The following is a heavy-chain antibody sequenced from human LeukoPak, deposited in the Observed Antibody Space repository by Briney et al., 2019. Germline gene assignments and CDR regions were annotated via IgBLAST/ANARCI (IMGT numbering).Heavy chain of an antibody. CDR1: GFPVNKYE. CDR2: IDAGATST. J-gene: IGHJ4*02. Sequence: GGSLRLSCAASGFPVNKYEMHWVRQAPGKGLEWVSYIDAGATSTNYADSVWGRFTLSRNNAQNSVHLQMNSLRDEDTAVYYCVRGRLLRSTKYFDYWGQGALVTVSS. D-gene: IGHD2-21*02. CDR3: VRGRLLRSTKYFDY. V-gene: IGHV3-48*03.